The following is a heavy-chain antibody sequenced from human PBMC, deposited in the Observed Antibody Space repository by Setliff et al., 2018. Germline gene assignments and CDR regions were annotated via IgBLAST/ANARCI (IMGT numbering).Heavy chain of an antibody. CDR2: ISVYSGNT. CDR3: SRLVRYCSRTTCQTASGAEL. Sequence: ASVKVSCKTSGYSFISYYMYWVRQAPGQGLEWMGWISVYSGNTNYAQKLQGRVTMTTDASTNTAYMELRGLTSDDTAVYYCSRLVRYCSRTTCQTASGAELWGQGTLVTVSS. J-gene: IGHJ4*02. CDR1: GYSFISYY. D-gene: IGHD2-2*01. V-gene: IGHV1-18*04.